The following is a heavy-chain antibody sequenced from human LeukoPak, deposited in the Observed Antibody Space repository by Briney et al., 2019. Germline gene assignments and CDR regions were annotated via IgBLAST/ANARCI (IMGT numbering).Heavy chain of an antibody. V-gene: IGHV3-48*01. CDR3: ARVRGSYHFDY. CDR2: ITSSSSAI. D-gene: IGHD1-26*01. CDR1: GFTFSGYS. Sequence: PGGSLRLSCAASGFTFSGYSMNWVRQAPGKGLEWVSYITSSSSAIYYADSVKGRFTISRDNAKNSLYLQMNILRAEDTAVYYCARVRGSYHFDYWGQGTLVTVSS. J-gene: IGHJ4*02.